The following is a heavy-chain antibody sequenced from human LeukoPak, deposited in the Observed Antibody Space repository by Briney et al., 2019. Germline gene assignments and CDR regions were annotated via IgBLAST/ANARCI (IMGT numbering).Heavy chain of an antibody. D-gene: IGHD5-18*01. CDR1: GGSFSGYY. J-gene: IGHJ4*02. CDR2: INHSGST. V-gene: IGHV4-34*01. Sequence: PSETLSLTCAVYGGSFSGYYWSWIRQPPVKGLEWIGEINHSGSTNYNPSLKSRVTISVDTSKNQFSLKLSSVTAADTAVYYCARGPPRYSYATKYYFDYWGQGTLVTVSS. CDR3: ARGPPRYSYATKYYFDY.